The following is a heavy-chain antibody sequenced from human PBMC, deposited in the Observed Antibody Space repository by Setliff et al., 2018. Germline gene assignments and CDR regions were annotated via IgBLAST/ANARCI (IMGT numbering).Heavy chain of an antibody. CDR2: IWDDGGNK. D-gene: IGHD2-15*01. J-gene: IGHJ4*02. CDR3: ARTCSGSGCYAGLES. CDR1: GFTFSTYR. V-gene: IGHV3-33*08. Sequence: LSLSCAASGFTFSTYRMHWVRQAPGKGLEWVAVIWDDGGNKYHADSVKGRFTISRDNSKNALYLQMNSLRPEDTAVYYCARTCSGSGCYAGLESWGQGTPVTVSS.